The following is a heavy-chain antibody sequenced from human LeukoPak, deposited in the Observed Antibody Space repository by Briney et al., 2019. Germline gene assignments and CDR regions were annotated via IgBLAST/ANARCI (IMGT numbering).Heavy chain of an antibody. CDR1: GFTFRSYA. J-gene: IGHJ5*02. CDR2: ISGSGVTT. V-gene: IGHV3-23*01. CDR3: ASDST. D-gene: IGHD3-3*01. Sequence: GGSLRLSCAASGFTFRSYALSYVRQAPGKGLEWVSTISGSGVTTYYADSVKGRFTISRDISKNTLYLQMNSLRAEDTAVYYCASDSTWGQGTLVTVSS.